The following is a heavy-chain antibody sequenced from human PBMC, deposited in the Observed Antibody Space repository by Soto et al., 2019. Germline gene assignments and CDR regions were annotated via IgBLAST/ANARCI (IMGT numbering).Heavy chain of an antibody. CDR1: GFTFSSYS. Sequence: ESGGGLVKPGGSLRLSCAASGFTFSSYSMNWVRQAPGKGLEWVSSISSSSSYIYYADSVKGRFTISRDNAKNSLYLQMNSLRAEDTAVYYCARERGIGGSTAFDIWGQGTMVTVSS. V-gene: IGHV3-21*01. J-gene: IGHJ3*02. D-gene: IGHD3-10*01. CDR2: ISSSSSYI. CDR3: ARERGIGGSTAFDI.